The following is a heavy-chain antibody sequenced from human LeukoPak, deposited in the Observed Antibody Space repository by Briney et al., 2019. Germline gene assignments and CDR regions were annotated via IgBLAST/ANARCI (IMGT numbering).Heavy chain of an antibody. Sequence: ASVKVSCKASGHTFVSYGISWVRQAPGQGLEWMGWISGYNGKINYAQKFQGRVTMTTDTSTSTAYLELRSLTSEDTAVYYCARRFCSSVSCYDYDAFDVWGQGTLVTVSS. CDR2: ISGYNGKI. D-gene: IGHD2-2*01. V-gene: IGHV1-18*01. J-gene: IGHJ3*01. CDR3: ARRFCSSVSCYDYDAFDV. CDR1: GHTFVSYG.